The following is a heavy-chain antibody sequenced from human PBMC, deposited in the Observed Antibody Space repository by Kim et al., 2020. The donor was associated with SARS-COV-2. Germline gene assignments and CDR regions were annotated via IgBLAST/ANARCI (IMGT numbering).Heavy chain of an antibody. Sequence: GGSLRLSCAASGFTFRNYGMHWVRQTPGKGLEWVAVVSYDGRIKKYRDSVKGRFSISRDNSKNMFYLHLESLRPEDMGEYFCARDSLVTSGPLDYWGQGT. D-gene: IGHD5-12*01. V-gene: IGHV3-33*05. CDR3: ARDSLVTSGPLDY. CDR1: GFTFRNYG. J-gene: IGHJ4*02. CDR2: VSYDGRIK.